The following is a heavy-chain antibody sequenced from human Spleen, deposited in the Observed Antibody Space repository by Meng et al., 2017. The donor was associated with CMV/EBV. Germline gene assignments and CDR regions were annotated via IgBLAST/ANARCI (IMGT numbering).Heavy chain of an antibody. CDR1: GFTFSSYE. D-gene: IGHD4/OR15-4a*01. CDR2: ISSGGNT. J-gene: IGHJ4*02. V-gene: IGHV3-53*01. CDR3: ASGQLWCDY. Sequence: GGSLRLSCAASGFTFSSYEMNWVRQAPGKGLEWISGISSGGNTYYADSVKGRFIISRDDSKNTLFLQMNSLRAEDTAVYYCASGQLWCDYWGQGTLVTVSS.